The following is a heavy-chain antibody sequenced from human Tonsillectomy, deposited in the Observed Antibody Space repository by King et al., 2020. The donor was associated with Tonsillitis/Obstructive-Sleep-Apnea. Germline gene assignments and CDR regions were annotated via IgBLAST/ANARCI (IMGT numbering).Heavy chain of an antibody. Sequence: VQLQESGVGLVQPGGSLRLSCAASGFTFSSYAMSWVRQAPGKWLEWVSAISVSGGSTYYADSVKGRFTISRDNSKNTLCLQMNSLRAEDTAVYYCAKEGDDGDQYYFDYWGQGTLGTVAS. V-gene: IGHV3-23*01. J-gene: IGHJ4*02. CDR2: ISVSGGST. CDR1: GFTFSSYA. CDR3: AKEGDDGDQYYFDY. D-gene: IGHD4-17*01.